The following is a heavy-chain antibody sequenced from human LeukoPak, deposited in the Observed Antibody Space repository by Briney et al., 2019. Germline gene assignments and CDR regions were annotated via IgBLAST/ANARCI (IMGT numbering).Heavy chain of an antibody. D-gene: IGHD3-10*01. V-gene: IGHV3-7*04. CDR3: ARGSSSRNVGNFDY. J-gene: IGHJ4*02. CDR1: RFTFSSFW. CDR2: IKQDESEK. Sequence: SGGSLRLSCVASRFTFSSFWMSWVRQAPGKGLEWVANIKQDESEKYYVDSVKGRFTISRDNAKNSLYLQMNSLRAEDTAVYYCARGSSSRNVGNFDYWGQGTLVTVSS.